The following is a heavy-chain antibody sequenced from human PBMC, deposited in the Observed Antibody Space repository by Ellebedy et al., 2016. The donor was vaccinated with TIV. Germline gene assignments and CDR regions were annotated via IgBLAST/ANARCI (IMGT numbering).Heavy chain of an antibody. Sequence: GGSLRLSCAAPGFPFRFYSMNWVRQAPGKGLEWISYMTSDMRTIYYADSVKGRFTISRDNARESLTLQMDSLRVEDTAVYYCARSVEYYFDSWGQGALVTVSS. CDR2: MTSDMRTI. CDR1: GFPFRFYS. J-gene: IGHJ4*02. V-gene: IGHV3-48*04. D-gene: IGHD2-15*01. CDR3: ARSVEYYFDS.